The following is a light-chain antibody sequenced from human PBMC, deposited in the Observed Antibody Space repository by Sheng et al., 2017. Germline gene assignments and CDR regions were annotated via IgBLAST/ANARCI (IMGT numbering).Light chain of an antibody. CDR3: QAWDSRTAYV. CDR2: QDR. V-gene: IGLV3-1*01. J-gene: IGLJ1*01. CDR1: TLGDKY. Sequence: SYELTQPPSVSVSPGQTASIPCSGDTLGDKYACWYQQKPGQSPVLVIYQDRKRPSGIPERFSGSNSGNTATLTISGTQSMDEADYYCQAWDSRTAYVFGTGTKLTVL.